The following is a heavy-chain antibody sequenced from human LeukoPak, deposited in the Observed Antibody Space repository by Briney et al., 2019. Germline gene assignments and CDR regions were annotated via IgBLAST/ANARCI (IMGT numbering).Heavy chain of an antibody. J-gene: IGHJ4*02. Sequence: GGSLRLSCAASGFTFSTYWMHWVRQAPGRGLVWVSRIKSDGSSTTYADSVKGRFTVSRDNAKNTLYLQMNSLRAEDTAVYYCVRDYYGAGDYWGQGTLVTVSS. V-gene: IGHV3-74*01. CDR3: VRDYYGAGDY. CDR2: IKSDGSST. D-gene: IGHD3-3*01. CDR1: GFTFSTYW.